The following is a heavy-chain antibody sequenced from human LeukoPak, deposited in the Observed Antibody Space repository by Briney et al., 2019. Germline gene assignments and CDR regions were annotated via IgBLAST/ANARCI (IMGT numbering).Heavy chain of an antibody. CDR2: IYYSGST. CDR3: ASRSYYGSGSSTYIDY. V-gene: IGHV4-39*01. Sequence: SETLSLTCTVSGGSISSSSYYWGWIRQPPGKGLEWIGSIYYSGSTYYNPSLKSRVTISVDTSKNQFSLKLSSVTAADTAVYYCASRSYYGSGSSTYIDYWGQGTLVTVSS. D-gene: IGHD3-10*01. CDR1: GGSISSSSYY. J-gene: IGHJ4*02.